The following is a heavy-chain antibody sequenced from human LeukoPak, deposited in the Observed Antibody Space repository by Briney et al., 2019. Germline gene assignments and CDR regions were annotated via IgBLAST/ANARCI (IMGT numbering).Heavy chain of an antibody. J-gene: IGHJ5*02. D-gene: IGHD2-2*01. CDR1: GLTFSTYA. CDR2: ISGSGGST. CDR3: AKESGYAPPGWFDP. V-gene: IGHV3-23*01. Sequence: GGSLRLSCVASGLTFSTYAMSWVRQAPGKGLEWVSGISGSGGSTPYADSVKGRFTISRDNSKNTLYLQMNSLRVEDTAAYYCAKESGYAPPGWFDPWGQGTLVTVSS.